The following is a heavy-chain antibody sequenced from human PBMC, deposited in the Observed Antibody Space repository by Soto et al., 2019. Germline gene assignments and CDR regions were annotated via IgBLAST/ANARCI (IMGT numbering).Heavy chain of an antibody. V-gene: IGHV3-21*01. J-gene: IGHJ4*02. Sequence: PGGSLRLSCTGSGFPFSAYNINWVRQAPGKGLEWVSSITVGSSHIYQPNSMKGRFTISRDDAKNSVYLQIDRLRDEDTALYYCSRSPEVGVRGAYWGQGTLVTVSS. CDR1: GFPFSAYN. D-gene: IGHD3-16*01. CDR3: SRSPEVGVRGAY. CDR2: ITVGSSHI.